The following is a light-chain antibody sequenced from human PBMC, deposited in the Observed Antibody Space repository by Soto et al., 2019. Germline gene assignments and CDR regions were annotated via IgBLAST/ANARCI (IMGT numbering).Light chain of an antibody. V-gene: IGKV1-33*01. Sequence: DIQMIQSPTTLSASVGDRVTIASQMIQEISNYLNWYQQKPGIAPKLLIEDASILERGVPSRFSGRGSGTDFTFTISSLPPEDFATYHCQQYDHLPRTFGRGTKVEIK. CDR1: QEISNY. CDR3: QQYDHLPRT. CDR2: DAS. J-gene: IGKJ1*01.